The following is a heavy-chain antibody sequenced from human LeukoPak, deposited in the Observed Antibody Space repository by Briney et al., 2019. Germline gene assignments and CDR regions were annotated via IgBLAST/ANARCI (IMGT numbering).Heavy chain of an antibody. D-gene: IGHD1-26*01. CDR1: GFTFSNYA. J-gene: IGHJ4*02. CDR3: AKGQVIVGATSDFDY. Sequence: PGGSLRLSCAASGFTFSNYAMSWVRQAPGKGLEWVSAISGSGGSTYYADSVKGRFTISRDNSKNTLYLQMNSLRAEDTAVYYCAKGQVIVGATSDFDYWGQGTLVTVSS. V-gene: IGHV3-23*01. CDR2: ISGSGGST.